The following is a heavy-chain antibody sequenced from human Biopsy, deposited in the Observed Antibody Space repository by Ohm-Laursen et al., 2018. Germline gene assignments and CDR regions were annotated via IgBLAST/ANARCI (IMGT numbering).Heavy chain of an antibody. CDR2: ISWNSGRI. J-gene: IGHJ3*02. V-gene: IGHV3-9*01. D-gene: IGHD5-24*01. Sequence: SLRLSCAATGFNFDDFAMHWVRQTPGKGLEWVSGISWNSGRIAYADSVKGRFTISRDNAKNSLYLQMNSLRAEDTALYYCAKGQAPDGYNYAFDIWGQGTMLTVSS. CDR3: AKGQAPDGYNYAFDI. CDR1: GFNFDDFA.